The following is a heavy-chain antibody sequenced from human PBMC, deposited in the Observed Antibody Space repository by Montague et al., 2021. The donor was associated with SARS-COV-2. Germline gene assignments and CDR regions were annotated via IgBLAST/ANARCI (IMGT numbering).Heavy chain of an antibody. CDR2: ISSSSSYI. J-gene: IGHJ4*02. CDR3: ARDGDYYDSSGILDY. V-gene: IGHV3-21*01. D-gene: IGHD3-22*01. Sequence: SLRLSCAASGFTFSSYSMNWVCQAPGKGLEWVSSISSSSSYIYYADSVKGRFTISRDNAKNSLYLQMNSLRAEDTAVYYCARDGDYYDSSGILDYWGQGTLVTVS. CDR1: GFTFSSYS.